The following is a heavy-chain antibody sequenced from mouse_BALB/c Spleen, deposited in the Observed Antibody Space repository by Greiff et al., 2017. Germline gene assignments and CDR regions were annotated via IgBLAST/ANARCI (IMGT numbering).Heavy chain of an antibody. J-gene: IGHJ1*01. CDR3: ARKRGLRRTHWDFEV. V-gene: IGHV1-69*02. CDR1: GYTFTSYW. D-gene: IGHD2-2*01. Sequence: VQLQQPGAELVKPGASVTLSCKASGYTFTSYWMHWVKQRPGQGLEWIGEIDPSDSYTNYNQKFKGKATLTVDKSSSTAYMQLSSLTSEDSAVYYCARKRGLRRTHWDFEVGGAGTTVTVAA. CDR2: IDPSDSYT.